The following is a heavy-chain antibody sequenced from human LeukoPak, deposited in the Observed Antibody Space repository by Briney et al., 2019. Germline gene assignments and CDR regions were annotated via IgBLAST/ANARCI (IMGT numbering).Heavy chain of an antibody. CDR2: IYTSGST. Sequence: PSETLSLTCTVSGGSISSYYWSWIRQPPGKGLEWIGYIYTSGSTNYNPSLKSRVTISVDTSKNQFSLKLSSVTAADTAVYFCARGRVSSSTWYSTYYYYFYMDVWGKGTTVTVSS. J-gene: IGHJ6*03. CDR3: ARGRVSSSTWYSTYYYYFYMDV. D-gene: IGHD6-13*01. CDR1: GGSISSYY. V-gene: IGHV4-59*01.